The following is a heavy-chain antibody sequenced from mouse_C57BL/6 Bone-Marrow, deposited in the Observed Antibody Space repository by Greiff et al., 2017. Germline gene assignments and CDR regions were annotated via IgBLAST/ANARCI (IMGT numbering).Heavy chain of an antibody. J-gene: IGHJ3*01. CDR2: IDPENGDT. CDR1: GFNFKDDY. V-gene: IGHV14-4*01. CDR3: TSGGRAF. Sequence: EVQLQQSGAELVRPGASVKLSCTASGFNFKDDYMHWVKQRPEQGLEWIGWIDPENGDTEYASKFQGKATITADTSSNTAYLQLSSLTSEDTAVYYCTSGGRAFWDRGTLVTVSA.